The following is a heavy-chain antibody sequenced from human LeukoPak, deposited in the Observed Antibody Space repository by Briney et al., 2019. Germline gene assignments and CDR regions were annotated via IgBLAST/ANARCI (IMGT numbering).Heavy chain of an antibody. CDR2: ISWNSGSI. J-gene: IGHJ4*02. Sequence: PGRSLRLSCAASGFTFYDYAMHWVRQAPGKGLEWVSGISWNSGSIGYADSVKGRFTISRDNAKNSLYLQMNSLRAEDTTLYYCAKDRGEYCTNGVCYLFDYWGQGTLVTVSS. CDR3: AKDRGEYCTNGVCYLFDY. D-gene: IGHD2-8*01. V-gene: IGHV3-9*01. CDR1: GFTFYDYA.